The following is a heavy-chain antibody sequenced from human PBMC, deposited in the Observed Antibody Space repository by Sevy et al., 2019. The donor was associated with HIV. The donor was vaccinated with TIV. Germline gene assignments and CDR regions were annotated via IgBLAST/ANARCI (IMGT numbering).Heavy chain of an antibody. CDR2: INHSGST. CDR1: GGSFSGYY. CDR3: ARTAYYYDSSGYLPLDY. D-gene: IGHD3-22*01. Sequence: SETLSLTCAVYGGSFSGYYWSWIRQPPGKGLEWIGEINHSGSTNYNPSLKSRVTISVDTSKNQFSLELSSVTAADTAVYYCARTAYYYDSSGYLPLDYWGQGTLVTVSS. J-gene: IGHJ4*02. V-gene: IGHV4-34*01.